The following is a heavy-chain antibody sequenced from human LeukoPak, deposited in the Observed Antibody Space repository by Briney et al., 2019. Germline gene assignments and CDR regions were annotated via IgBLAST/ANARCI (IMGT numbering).Heavy chain of an antibody. CDR3: ARERYCSSTSCPHGDLDY. J-gene: IGHJ4*02. Sequence: GGSLRLSCAASGFTFSSYEMNWVRQAPGKGLEWVSYIGVSGSTMYYAESVKGRFTISRDNAKNSLYLQMNSLRAEDTAVYYCARERYCSSTSCPHGDLDYWDQGTLSPSPQ. CDR2: IGVSGSTM. CDR1: GFTFSSYE. D-gene: IGHD2-2*01. V-gene: IGHV3-48*03.